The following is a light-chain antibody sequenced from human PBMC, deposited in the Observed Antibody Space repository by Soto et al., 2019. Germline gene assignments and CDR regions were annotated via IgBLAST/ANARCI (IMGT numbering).Light chain of an antibody. J-gene: IGKJ5*01. CDR2: GAS. Sequence: EIVMTQSPATLSVSPGERATLSCRASQSFSSNLAWYQHKPGQAPRLLIYGASTRATGVPARFSGSGSGTEFTLTISSLQSEDFAVYYCQQYNNWPRTFGQGTRLEIK. CDR3: QQYNNWPRT. V-gene: IGKV3-15*01. CDR1: QSFSSN.